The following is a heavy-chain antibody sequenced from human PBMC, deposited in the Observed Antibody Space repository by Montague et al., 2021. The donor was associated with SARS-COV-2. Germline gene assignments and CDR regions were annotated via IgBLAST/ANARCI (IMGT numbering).Heavy chain of an antibody. CDR1: GDSITSGGYF. V-gene: IGHV4-31*03. Sequence: TLSLTCTVSGDSITSGGYFWNWIRQHPGMGLEYIGAISYSGSTYYKPSLTSRVSISMDTSKNAFSLSLHSVTAADTAVYFCAASGRRGYSNPFHHCGRGSLVTVSS. CDR3: AASGRRGYSNPFHH. D-gene: IGHD4-11*01. CDR2: ISYSGST. J-gene: IGHJ4*02.